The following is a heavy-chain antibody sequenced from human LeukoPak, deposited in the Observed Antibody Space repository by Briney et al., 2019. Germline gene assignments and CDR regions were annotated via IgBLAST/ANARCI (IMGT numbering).Heavy chain of an antibody. CDR1: GGSITSFY. D-gene: IGHD1-26*01. CDR2: IDTSGST. V-gene: IGHV4-4*07. CDR3: ARGQWELLRYNYIDV. Sequence: SETLSLTCTVSGGSITSFYWNWIRQPAGKGLGWIGRIDTSGSTNYNPSLKSRVTMSVDTSKNQFSLRLSSVTAADTAVYYCARGQWELLRYNYIDVWGKGTTVTVSS. J-gene: IGHJ6*03.